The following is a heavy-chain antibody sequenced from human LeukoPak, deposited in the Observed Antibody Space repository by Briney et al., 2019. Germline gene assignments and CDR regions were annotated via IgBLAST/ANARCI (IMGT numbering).Heavy chain of an antibody. D-gene: IGHD3-9*01. V-gene: IGHV3-48*01. CDR1: GLTLSGYG. J-gene: IGHJ4*02. CDR3: ARDFSYFRIHFDY. CDR2: ISTTMTTI. Sequence: GGSLRLSCVASGLTLSGYGMNWVRQAPGKGLEWLSYISTTMTTIYYADSVKGRFTVSRDNAKNSLYLQMDSLRAEDTAVYYCARDFSYFRIHFDYWGQGTLVTVSS.